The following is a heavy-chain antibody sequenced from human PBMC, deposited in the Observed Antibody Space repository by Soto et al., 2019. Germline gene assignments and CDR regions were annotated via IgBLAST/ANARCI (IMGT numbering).Heavy chain of an antibody. Sequence: ASVKVSCKVSGYTLTELSMHWVRQAPGKGLEWMGGFDLEDGEKIYPQKFQEGATMTEDTSTNTAYMELSSLRSEETAADYCAAPHPDYTQPYYYYYMDVWGKGTTVTVSS. CDR2: FDLEDGEK. CDR3: AAPHPDYTQPYYYYYMDV. J-gene: IGHJ6*03. D-gene: IGHD4-4*01. CDR1: GYTLTELS. V-gene: IGHV1-24*01.